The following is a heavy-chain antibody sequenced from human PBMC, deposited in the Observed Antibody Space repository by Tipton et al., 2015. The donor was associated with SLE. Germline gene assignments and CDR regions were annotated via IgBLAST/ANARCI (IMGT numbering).Heavy chain of an antibody. Sequence: QLVQSGAEVKKPGESLRISCKGSGYSFTSYWISWVRQMPGKGLEWMGRIDPSDSYTNYSPSFQGQVTISADKSISTAYLQWSSLKASDTAMYYCATHQIAARDAFDIWGQGTMVTVSS. CDR2: IDPSDSYT. V-gene: IGHV5-10-1*04. J-gene: IGHJ3*02. D-gene: IGHD6-6*01. CDR3: ATHQIAARDAFDI. CDR1: GYSFTSYW.